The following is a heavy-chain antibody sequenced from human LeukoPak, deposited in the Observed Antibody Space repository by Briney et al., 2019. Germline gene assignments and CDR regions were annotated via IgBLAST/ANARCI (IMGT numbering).Heavy chain of an antibody. Sequence: GGSLRLSCAASGFTFSSYWMSWVRQAPGKGLEWVANIKQDGSEKNYVDSVKGRFTISRDNAKNSLYLQMNSLRAEDTAVYYCASVASDIGLVPAARDAFDIWGQGTMVTVSS. CDR2: IKQDGSEK. CDR1: GFTFSSYW. D-gene: IGHD2-2*01. J-gene: IGHJ3*02. CDR3: ASVASDIGLVPAARDAFDI. V-gene: IGHV3-7*01.